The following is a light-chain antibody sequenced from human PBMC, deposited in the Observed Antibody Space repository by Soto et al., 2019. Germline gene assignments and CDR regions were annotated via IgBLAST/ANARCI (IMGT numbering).Light chain of an antibody. J-gene: IGLJ2*01. Sequence: QSALTQPASVSGSPGQSITISCTGTSSDVGGYNYVSWYQHHPGKAPKLIIHEVSNRPSGVSNRFSGSKSGNTASLTISGLPAEDEAGYYCTSCTTSDTPPVIFGGGTKLTVL. CDR1: SSDVGGYNY. CDR2: EVS. CDR3: TSCTTSDTPPVI. V-gene: IGLV2-14*01.